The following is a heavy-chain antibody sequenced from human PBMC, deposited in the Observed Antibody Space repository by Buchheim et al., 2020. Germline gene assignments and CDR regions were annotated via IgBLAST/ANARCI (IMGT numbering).Heavy chain of an antibody. J-gene: IGHJ5*02. D-gene: IGHD5-18*01. Sequence: QVQLQQWGAGLLKPLETLSLTCAVYGGSFSGYYWSWIRQPPGKGLEWIGEINHSGSTNYNPSLKSRVTISVDTSKNQFSLKLSSVTAADTAVYYCARGIRGIQLWPRNWFDPWGQGTL. V-gene: IGHV4-34*01. CDR1: GGSFSGYY. CDR3: ARGIRGIQLWPRNWFDP. CDR2: INHSGST.